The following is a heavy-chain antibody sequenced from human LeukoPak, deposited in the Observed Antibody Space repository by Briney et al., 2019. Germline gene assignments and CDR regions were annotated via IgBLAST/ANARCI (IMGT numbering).Heavy chain of an antibody. CDR1: GFTFSAHH. V-gene: IGHV3-23*01. D-gene: IGHD6-25*01. CDR2: LTASGATT. Sequence: GGSLRLSCATSGFTFSAHHMNWVRQAPGKGLEWVSGLTASGATTYYADSVKGRFTISRDSSQSTLYLQMNSLRAEDTAVYYCARAEAAGDNRGGYYYFYMDVWGKGTTVTVSS. CDR3: ARAEAAGDNRGGYYYFYMDV. J-gene: IGHJ6*03.